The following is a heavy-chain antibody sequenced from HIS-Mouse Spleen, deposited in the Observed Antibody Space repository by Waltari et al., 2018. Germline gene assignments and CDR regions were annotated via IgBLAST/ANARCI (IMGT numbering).Heavy chain of an antibody. CDR3: AKDKHHAFDY. V-gene: IGHV3-30*18. Sequence: QVQLVESGGGVVQPGRSLRLSGSASGFTFSSNGMHWVRQAPGKGLEWVAVISYDGSNKYYADSVKGRFTISRDNSKNTLYLQMNSLRAEDTAVYYCAKDKHHAFDYWGQGTLVTVAS. CDR2: ISYDGSNK. J-gene: IGHJ4*02. CDR1: GFTFSSNG.